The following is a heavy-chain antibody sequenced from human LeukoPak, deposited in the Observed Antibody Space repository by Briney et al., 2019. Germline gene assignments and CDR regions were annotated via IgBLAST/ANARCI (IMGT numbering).Heavy chain of an antibody. CDR1: GFIFSEFY. V-gene: IGHV3-11*06. Sequence: GGSLRLSCAASGFIFSEFYMSWVRQSPGKGLEWISYISGSGHDINYVDSVKGRFTISRDNSKNTLYLQMNSLRAEDTAVYYCARSKSSGWYKNAFDIWGQGTMVTVSS. J-gene: IGHJ3*02. D-gene: IGHD6-19*01. CDR2: ISGSGHDI. CDR3: ARSKSSGWYKNAFDI.